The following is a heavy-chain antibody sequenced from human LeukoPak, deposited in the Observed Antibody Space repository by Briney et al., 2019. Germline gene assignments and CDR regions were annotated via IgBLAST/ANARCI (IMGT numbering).Heavy chain of an antibody. CDR2: INPNSGGT. D-gene: IGHD3-22*01. Sequence: ASVKVSCKASGYTFTGYYMHWVRQAPGQGLEWMGWINPNSGGTNYAQKFQGRVTMTRDTSISTAYMELSRLRSDDTAVYYCARGLTTYYYDSSGYGDYWGQGTLGTVSS. CDR1: GYTFTGYY. V-gene: IGHV1-2*02. CDR3: ARGLTTYYYDSSGYGDY. J-gene: IGHJ4*02.